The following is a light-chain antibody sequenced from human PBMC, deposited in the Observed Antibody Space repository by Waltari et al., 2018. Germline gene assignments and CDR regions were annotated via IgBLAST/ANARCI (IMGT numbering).Light chain of an antibody. CDR3: CSYAGSSTFL. V-gene: IGLV2-23*02. J-gene: IGLJ2*01. CDR1: RRAVGGYNF. CDR2: QVT. Sequence: QSALTQPASVSGSPGQSITISSPGTRRAVGGYNFVSWYQQNPGKAPQIMIYQVTKRPSGVSNRFSGSKSGNTASLTISGLQADDEADYYCCSYAGSSTFLFGGGTKLTVL.